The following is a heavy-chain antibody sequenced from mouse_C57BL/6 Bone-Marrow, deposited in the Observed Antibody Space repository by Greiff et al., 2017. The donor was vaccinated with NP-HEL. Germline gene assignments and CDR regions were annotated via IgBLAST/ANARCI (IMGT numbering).Heavy chain of an antibody. CDR3: TFYYFAY. Sequence: VQLKESGAELVRPGASVELSCTASGFNIKDDYMHWVKQRPEQGLEWIGWIDPENGDTEYASKFQGKATITADTSSNTAYLQLSSLTSEDTAVYYCTFYYFAYWGQGTLVTVSA. CDR1: GFNIKDDY. D-gene: IGHD1-1*01. CDR2: IDPENGDT. V-gene: IGHV14-4*01. J-gene: IGHJ3*01.